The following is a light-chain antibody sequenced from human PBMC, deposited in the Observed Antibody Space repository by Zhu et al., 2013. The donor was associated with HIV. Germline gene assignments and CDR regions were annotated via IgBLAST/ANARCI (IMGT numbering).Light chain of an antibody. Sequence: DIQMTQFPSSLSASVGDRVTITCRASQGISSWLAWYQQKPGKAPKLLIYAASSLQSGVPARFSGSGSGTDFTFTISSLQPEDIATYYCQQYDNLLFTFGPGTKVDIK. CDR2: AAS. CDR1: QGISSW. V-gene: IGKV1D-16*01. CDR3: QQYDNLLFT. J-gene: IGKJ3*01.